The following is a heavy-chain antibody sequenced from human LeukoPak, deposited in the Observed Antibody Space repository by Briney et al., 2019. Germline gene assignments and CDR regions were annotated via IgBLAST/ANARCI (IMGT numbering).Heavy chain of an antibody. V-gene: IGHV4-38-2*02. Sequence: SETLSLTCTVSGYSISSGYYWGWIRQPPGKGLEWIGSIYHSGSTYYNPSLKSRVTISVDTSKNQFSLKLSSATAADTAVYYCARDVEYDSSGYYYFDIWGQGTMVTVSS. CDR1: GYSISSGYY. J-gene: IGHJ3*02. D-gene: IGHD3-22*01. CDR2: IYHSGST. CDR3: ARDVEYDSSGYYYFDI.